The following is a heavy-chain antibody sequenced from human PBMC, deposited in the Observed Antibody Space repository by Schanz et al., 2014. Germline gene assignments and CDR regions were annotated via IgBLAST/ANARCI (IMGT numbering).Heavy chain of an antibody. Sequence: QVQLVQSGGEVKKPGASATVSCKASGYTFNNHGISWVRQAPGQGLEWMGWISVYHGHTNYAEKVHGRVTMTTDTSTSTVYIELRRQISDDTAVYYCVRDGGWALGDYHGMDVWGQGTSVTVSS. CDR2: ISVYHGHT. D-gene: IGHD3-16*01. CDR3: VRDGGWALGDYHGMDV. J-gene: IGHJ6*01. V-gene: IGHV1-18*01. CDR1: GYTFNNHG.